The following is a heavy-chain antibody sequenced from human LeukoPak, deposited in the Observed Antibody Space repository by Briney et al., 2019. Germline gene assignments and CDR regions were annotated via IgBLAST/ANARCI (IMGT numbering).Heavy chain of an antibody. CDR3: AKDQSDSSGYYVFDY. CDR1: GFTFSSYS. V-gene: IGHV3-21*01. CDR2: ISSSSSYI. J-gene: IGHJ4*02. Sequence: PGGSLRLSCAASGFTFSSYSMNWVRQAPGKGLEWVSSISSSSSYIYYADSVKGRFTISRDNAKNSLYLQMNSLRAEDTAVYYCAKDQSDSSGYYVFDYWGQGTLVTVSS. D-gene: IGHD3-22*01.